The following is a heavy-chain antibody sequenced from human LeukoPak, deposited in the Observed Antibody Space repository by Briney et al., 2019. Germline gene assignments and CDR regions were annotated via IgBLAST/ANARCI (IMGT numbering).Heavy chain of an antibody. J-gene: IGHJ4*02. Sequence: GGSLRLSCVASGSTFNTHAMSWVRQAPGKGLEWVSSISGSGGSTFYADSVKGRFTISRGNSYNTLYLQMNSLRAEDTAVYYCARDPLWLGEFETDYWGQGTLVTVSS. CDR2: ISGSGGST. D-gene: IGHD3-10*01. V-gene: IGHV3-23*01. CDR1: GSTFNTHA. CDR3: ARDPLWLGEFETDY.